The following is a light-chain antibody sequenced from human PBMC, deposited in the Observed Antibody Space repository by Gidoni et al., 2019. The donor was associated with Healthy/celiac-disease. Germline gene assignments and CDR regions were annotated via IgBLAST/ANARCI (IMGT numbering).Light chain of an antibody. CDR2: GAS. V-gene: IGKV3-20*01. J-gene: IGKJ1*01. Sequence: EIVLTQSPGTLSLSPGARATLSCRASQSVSSSYLAWYQQKPGQAPRLLIYGASSRATGIPDRFSGSGSGTDFTLTISRLEPEDFAVYYCQQYGSSTWTFXXXTKVEIK. CDR3: QQYGSSTWT. CDR1: QSVSSSY.